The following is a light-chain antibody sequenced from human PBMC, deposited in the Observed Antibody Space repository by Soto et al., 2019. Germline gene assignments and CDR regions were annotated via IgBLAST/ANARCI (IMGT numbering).Light chain of an antibody. CDR1: QGISNY. J-gene: IGKJ1*01. Sequence: RSRWPSYLYKSVGDRVTITCRASQGISNYLAWYQQKPGKVPKLLIYAASTLQSGVPSRFSGSGSGTDFTLTISSLQPEDVATYYCQKYIGAPRTFVQGTKVYIK. CDR2: AAS. V-gene: IGKV1-27*01. CDR3: QKYIGAPRT.